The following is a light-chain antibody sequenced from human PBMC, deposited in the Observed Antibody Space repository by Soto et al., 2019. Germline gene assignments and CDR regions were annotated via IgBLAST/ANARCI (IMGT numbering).Light chain of an antibody. J-gene: IGKJ4*01. CDR2: TAS. CDR3: QQDYSFPLT. V-gene: IGKV1-12*01. CDR1: QGIGTR. Sequence: DIQMTQSPSSVSASVGDRVTISCRASQGIGTRLAWYQQKPGKAPKLLISTASTLQSGVPSRFGGSGSGTDFTLTISGLYPEDFATYYCQQDYSFPLTFGGGTKVEIK.